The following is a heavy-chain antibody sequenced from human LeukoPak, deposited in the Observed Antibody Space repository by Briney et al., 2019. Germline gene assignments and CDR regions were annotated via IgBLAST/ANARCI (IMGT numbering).Heavy chain of an antibody. Sequence: GESLKISCKGSGYSFTNSWISWVRQMPGKGLECMGRIDPSDSYTNYGPSFQGHVTISVDKSISTAYLQWSSLKASDTAMYYCARHGAGAAGHWTFDYWGQGTLVTVSS. CDR1: GYSFTNSW. J-gene: IGHJ4*02. D-gene: IGHD6-13*01. CDR2: IDPSDSYT. V-gene: IGHV5-10-1*01. CDR3: ARHGAGAAGHWTFDY.